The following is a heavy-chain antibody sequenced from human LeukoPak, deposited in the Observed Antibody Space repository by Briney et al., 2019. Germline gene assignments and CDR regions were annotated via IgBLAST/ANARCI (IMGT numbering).Heavy chain of an antibody. J-gene: IGHJ4*02. Sequence: PGGSLRLSCAASGFTFSSYWMHWVRQAPGKGLVWVSRINSDGSSTSYADSVKGRFTISRGNAKNTLYLQMNSLRDEDTAVYYCARAQWLDSFDYWGQGTLVTVSS. CDR3: ARAQWLDSFDY. CDR1: GFTFSSYW. D-gene: IGHD6-19*01. V-gene: IGHV3-74*01. CDR2: INSDGSST.